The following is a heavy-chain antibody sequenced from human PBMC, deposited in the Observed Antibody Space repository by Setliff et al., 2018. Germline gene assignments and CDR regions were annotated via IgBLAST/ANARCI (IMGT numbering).Heavy chain of an antibody. CDR2: IYYTGST. CDR3: ARDMGQPYYFES. CDR1: GGSISSSSHY. V-gene: IGHV4-39*07. D-gene: IGHD1-1*01. J-gene: IGHJ4*02. Sequence: PSETLSLTCTVSGGSISSSSHYWGWIRQPPGKGLEWIGSIYYTGSTYYNPSLKSRVTVSVDTSKRQFSLKLGSATAADTAVYYCARDMGQPYYFESWGLGTLVTVSS.